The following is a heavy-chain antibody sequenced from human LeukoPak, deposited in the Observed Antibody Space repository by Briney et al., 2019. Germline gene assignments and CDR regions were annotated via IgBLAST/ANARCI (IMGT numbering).Heavy chain of an antibody. J-gene: IGHJ4*02. CDR3: ARGPITMPAGY. CDR1: GYTFTNYA. Sequence: ASVKVSCKASGYTFTNYAIHWVRQAPGQRLEWMGWINAGKGNTKYSQKFQGRGTIIRDTSASTAYMELSSLRSEDTAVYYCARGPITMPAGYWGQGTLVTVSS. D-gene: IGHD3-10*01. CDR2: INAGKGNT. V-gene: IGHV1-3*01.